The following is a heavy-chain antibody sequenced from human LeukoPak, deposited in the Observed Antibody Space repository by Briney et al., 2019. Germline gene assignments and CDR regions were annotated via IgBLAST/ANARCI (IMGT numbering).Heavy chain of an antibody. CDR3: ARQWQSTGFDY. Sequence: TSETLSLTCAVSGYSISSGYYWGWIREPPGKGLEWIDSIYHSGSTHYNSSLKSRITISVDTSKNKFSLKLTSVTAEDTAMYYCARQWQSTGFDYWGKRTLVTVSS. V-gene: IGHV4-38-2*01. D-gene: IGHD2-2*01. J-gene: IGHJ4*02. CDR1: GYSISSGYY. CDR2: IYHSGST.